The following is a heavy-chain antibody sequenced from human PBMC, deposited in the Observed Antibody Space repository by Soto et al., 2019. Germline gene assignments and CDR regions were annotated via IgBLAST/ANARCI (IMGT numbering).Heavy chain of an antibody. D-gene: IGHD5-12*01. CDR2: ISYDGSNK. J-gene: IGHJ4*02. V-gene: IGHV3-30-3*01. Sequence: QVQLVESGGGVVQPGRSLRLSCAASGFTFSSYAMHWVRQAPGKGLEWVAVISYDGSNKYYADSVKGRFTISRDNSKNTLYLQMNSLRAEDTAVYYCARDRAIVATIKSFDYWGQGTLVNVSS. CDR1: GFTFSSYA. CDR3: ARDRAIVATIKSFDY.